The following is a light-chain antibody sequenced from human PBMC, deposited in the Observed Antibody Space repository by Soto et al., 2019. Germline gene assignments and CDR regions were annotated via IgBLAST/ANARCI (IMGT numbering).Light chain of an antibody. J-gene: IGKJ4*01. Sequence: DVRMNQSSSSLFSFLGDTVTITCRASQDISNFLAWYQQKPGKVPKLLIYAASTLQSGVPSRFSGSGSGTDFTLTISSLQPEDVATYYCQKCKIAPFTFGGGTKVDIK. V-gene: IGKV1-27*01. CDR2: AAS. CDR1: QDISNF. CDR3: QKCKIAPFT.